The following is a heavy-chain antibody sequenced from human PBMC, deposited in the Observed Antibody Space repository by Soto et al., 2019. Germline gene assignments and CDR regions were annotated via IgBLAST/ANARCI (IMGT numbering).Heavy chain of an antibody. CDR2: ISSSGSTI. D-gene: IGHD1-7*01. J-gene: IGHJ4*02. CDR3: ARDPLPYNWNYVPGG. Sequence: PGESLRLSCAASGFNFSDYYMSWIRQAPGKGLEWVSYISSSGSTIYYADSVKGRFTISRDNAKNSLYLQMNSLRAEDTAVYYCARDPLPYNWNYVPGGWGQGTLVTVSS. CDR1: GFNFSDYY. V-gene: IGHV3-11*01.